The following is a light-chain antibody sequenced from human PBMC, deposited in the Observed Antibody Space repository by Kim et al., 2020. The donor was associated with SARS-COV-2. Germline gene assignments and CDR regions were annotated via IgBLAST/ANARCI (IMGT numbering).Light chain of an antibody. CDR3: SSYAGSNNVV. CDR2: EVI. V-gene: IGLV2-8*01. CDR1: SRDVGGYNY. Sequence: GQSVTISCTGTSRDVGGYNYVSWYQQHPGKAPKLMIYEVIKRPSGVPDRFSASKSGNTASLTVSGLQAEDEADYYCSSYAGSNNVVFGGGTQLTVL. J-gene: IGLJ2*01.